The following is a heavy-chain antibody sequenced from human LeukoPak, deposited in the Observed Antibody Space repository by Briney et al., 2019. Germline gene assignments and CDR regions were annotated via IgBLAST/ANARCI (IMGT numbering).Heavy chain of an antibody. CDR3: ARDGWDCSSPSCYTLIFDY. V-gene: IGHV3-48*04. D-gene: IGHD2-2*02. CDR1: GFTFSSYS. J-gene: IGHJ4*02. Sequence: GGSLRLSCAASGFTFSSYSMNWVRQAPGKGLEWVSYISSSSSTIYYADSVKGRFTISRDNAKNSMYLQMNSLRAEDTAVYYCARDGWDCSSPSCYTLIFDYGAQGTLVTVSS. CDR2: ISSSSSTI.